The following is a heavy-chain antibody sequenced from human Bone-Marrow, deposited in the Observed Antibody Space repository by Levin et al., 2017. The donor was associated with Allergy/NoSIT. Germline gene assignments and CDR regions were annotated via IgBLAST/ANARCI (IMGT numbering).Heavy chain of an antibody. CDR1: GFTFSSHA. CDR2: ISGSGGNR. D-gene: IGHD3-10*01. CDR3: AKDLTAEVWSPFDY. Sequence: AASVKVSCTVSGFTFSSHAMSWVRQAPGKGLEWVSGISGSGGNRNYADSVKGRFTISRDNSKNMVFLQMNSLRAEDTAIYYCAKDLTAEVWSPFDYWGQGTLVTVSS. V-gene: IGHV3-23*01. J-gene: IGHJ4*02.